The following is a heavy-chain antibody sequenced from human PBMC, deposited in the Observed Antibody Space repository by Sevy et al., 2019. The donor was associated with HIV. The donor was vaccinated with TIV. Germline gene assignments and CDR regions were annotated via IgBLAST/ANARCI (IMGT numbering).Heavy chain of an antibody. CDR3: ASGGFLGAGAFDI. Sequence: GGSLRLSCAASGFTVSSNYMSWVRQAPGKGLEWVSVIYSGGSTYYADSVKGRFTISRDNSKNTLYLQMNSLRAEDTAVYYCASGGFLGAGAFDIWGQGTMVTVSS. V-gene: IGHV3-53*01. CDR2: IYSGGST. CDR1: GFTVSSNY. J-gene: IGHJ3*02. D-gene: IGHD3-3*01.